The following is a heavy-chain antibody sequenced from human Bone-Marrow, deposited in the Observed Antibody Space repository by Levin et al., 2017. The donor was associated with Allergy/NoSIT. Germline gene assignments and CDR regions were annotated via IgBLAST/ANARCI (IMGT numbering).Heavy chain of an antibody. CDR3: ATEGNGAFDI. CDR2: IYYSGST. J-gene: IGHJ3*02. V-gene: IGHV4-59*01. Sequence: SQTLSLTCTVSGGSISSSYWSWIRQPPGKGLEWIGYIYYSGSTNYNPSLKSRVTISVDTSKNQFSLKLSSVPAADTAVYYCATEGNGAFDIWGQGTMVTVSS. D-gene: IGHD1-1*01. CDR1: GGSISSSY.